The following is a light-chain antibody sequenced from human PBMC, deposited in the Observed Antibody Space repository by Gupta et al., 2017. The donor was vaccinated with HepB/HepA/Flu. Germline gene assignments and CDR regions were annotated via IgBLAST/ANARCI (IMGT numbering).Light chain of an antibody. CDR2: GAS. V-gene: IGKV3-15*01. J-gene: IGKJ3*01. CDR3: QQDTNWRT. Sequence: EIVMTQSPATLSVSPGEIVTLSCRASQSVNTDLAWYQQKPGQAPRLLISGASTRATGIPARFSGSGSATHFTLTSSSRQSEDFAVYYWQQDTNWRTFGPGTKVEIK. CDR1: QSVNTD.